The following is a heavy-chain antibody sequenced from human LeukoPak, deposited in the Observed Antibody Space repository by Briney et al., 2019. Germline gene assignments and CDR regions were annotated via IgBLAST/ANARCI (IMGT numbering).Heavy chain of an antibody. J-gene: IGHJ4*02. D-gene: IGHD6-19*01. CDR3: ARARHDPSRLNQAGAGDFDY. CDR1: GFTVSSSY. CDR2: IYRGGNT. V-gene: IGHV3-53*01. Sequence: GGSLRLSCAASGFTVSSSYMSWVRQAPGKGPEWVSVIYRGGNTYYADSVKGRFTISRDNFKNTLYLQMNSLRADNTAVYYRARARHDPSRLNQAGAGDFDYWGQGTLVTVSS.